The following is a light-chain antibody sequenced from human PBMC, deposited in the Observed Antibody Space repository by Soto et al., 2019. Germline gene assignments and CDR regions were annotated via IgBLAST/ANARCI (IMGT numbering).Light chain of an antibody. CDR2: AAP. CDR3: QTSYSTPST. Sequence: DIQMTQSPSSLSASVGDRVTITCRASQSISSYLNWYQQKPGKAPKILIYAAPSLQSGVPSMFSDSASRTEFNLTIRSLQPEDFATYYSQTSYSTPSTFGPGTKVDIK. V-gene: IGKV1-39*01. J-gene: IGKJ3*01. CDR1: QSISSY.